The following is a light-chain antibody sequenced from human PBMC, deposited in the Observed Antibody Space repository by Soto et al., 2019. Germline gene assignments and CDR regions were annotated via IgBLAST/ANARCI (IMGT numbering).Light chain of an antibody. J-gene: IGKJ1*01. CDR3: QQYSNLWT. CDR1: QSISSW. V-gene: IGKV1-5*03. Sequence: DIQMTQSPSTLSASLGDRVTITCRASQSISSWLAWYQQKPGKAPKLLLYKASSLESGVPSRFSGSGSGTEFTLTISSLQPDDFATYYCQQYSNLWTFGQGTKVESK. CDR2: KAS.